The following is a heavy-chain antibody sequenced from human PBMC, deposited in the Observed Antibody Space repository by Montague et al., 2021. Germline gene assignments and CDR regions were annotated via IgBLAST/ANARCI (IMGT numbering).Heavy chain of an antibody. CDR3: ARIRKGADY. Sequence: TIYYADSVNGRFTISRDNAKNSLYLQMNSLRAEDTAVYYCARIRKGADYWGQGTLVTVAS. D-gene: IGHD3-16*01. V-gene: IGHV3-11*01. CDR2: TI. J-gene: IGHJ4*02.